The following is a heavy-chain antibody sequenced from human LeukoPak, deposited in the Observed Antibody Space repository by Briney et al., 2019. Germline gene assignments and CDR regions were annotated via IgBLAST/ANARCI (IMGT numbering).Heavy chain of an antibody. J-gene: IGHJ6*02. Sequence: PSETLSLTCTVSGGSVSSGSYYWSWIRQPPGKGLEWIGYIYYSGSTNYNPSLKSRVTISVDTSKNQFSLKLSSVTAADTAVYYCAREPEFGVVNSVGMDVWGQGTTVTVSS. V-gene: IGHV4-61*01. D-gene: IGHD3-3*01. CDR3: AREPEFGVVNSVGMDV. CDR2: IYYSGST. CDR1: GGSVSSGSYY.